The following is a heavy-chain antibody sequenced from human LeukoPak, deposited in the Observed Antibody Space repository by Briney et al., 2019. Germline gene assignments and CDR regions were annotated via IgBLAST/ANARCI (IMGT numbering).Heavy chain of an antibody. V-gene: IGHV4-59*01. D-gene: IGHD6-13*01. CDR3: ARDQGSSWFDY. CDR1: GGSISSYY. CDR2: IYYSGST. Sequence: PSETLSLTCTVSGGSISSYYWSWIRQPPGKGLEWIGYIYYSGSTNYNPSLKSRVTISVDTSKIQFSLKLSSVTAADTAVYYCARDQGSSWFDYWGQGTLVTVSS. J-gene: IGHJ4*02.